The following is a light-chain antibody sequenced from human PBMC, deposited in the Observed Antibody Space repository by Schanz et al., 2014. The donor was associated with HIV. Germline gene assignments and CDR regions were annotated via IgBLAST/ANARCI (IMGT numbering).Light chain of an antibody. CDR2: EVS. Sequence: QSALTQPASVSGSPGQSITISCSGTSSDVGTYNRVSWYQQHPGKAPKLMIYEVSKRPSGVSSRFSGSKSGNTASLTISGLQAEDEADYYCSSYAGTTTFVVFGGGTKLTVL. CDR3: SSYAGTTTFVV. V-gene: IGLV2-23*02. J-gene: IGLJ2*01. CDR1: SSDVGTYNR.